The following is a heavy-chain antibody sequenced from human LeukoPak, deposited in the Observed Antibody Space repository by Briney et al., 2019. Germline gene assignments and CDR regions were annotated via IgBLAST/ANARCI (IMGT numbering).Heavy chain of an antibody. CDR1: GYTFTSYY. Sequence: ASVKASCKASGYTFTSYYMHWVRQAPGQGLEWMGIINPSGGSTSYAQKFQGRVTMTRDTSTSTVYMELSSLRSEDTAVYYCARDPDTAMVIGSYYFDYWGQGTLVTVSS. CDR3: ARDPDTAMVIGSYYFDY. CDR2: INPSGGST. D-gene: IGHD5-18*01. V-gene: IGHV1-46*01. J-gene: IGHJ4*02.